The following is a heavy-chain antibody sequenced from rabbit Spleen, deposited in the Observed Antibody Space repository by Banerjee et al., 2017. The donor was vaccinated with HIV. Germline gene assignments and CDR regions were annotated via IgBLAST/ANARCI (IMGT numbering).Heavy chain of an antibody. Sequence: QSLEESGGDLVKPGASLTLTCTASGFSFSSSDYMCWVRQAPGKGLEWIACIYTGNSGSTYYASWAKGRFTISKTSSTTVTLQMTSLTAADTATYFCTRDDGSGHYIDGYFNLWGQGTLVTVS. CDR3: TRDDGSGHYIDGYFNL. J-gene: IGHJ4*01. V-gene: IGHV1S40*01. CDR2: IYTGNSGST. D-gene: IGHD1-1*01. CDR1: GFSFSSSDY.